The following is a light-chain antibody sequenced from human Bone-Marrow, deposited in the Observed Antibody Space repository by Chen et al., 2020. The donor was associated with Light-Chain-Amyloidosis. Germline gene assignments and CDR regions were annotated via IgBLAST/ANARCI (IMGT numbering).Light chain of an antibody. CDR3: QQYGSSPQT. V-gene: IGKV3-20*01. CDR1: QSVDSSY. Sequence: EIVLTQSPGTVSLSPGERVTLSCRASQSVDSSYLAWYQQRPGQGPRLLIYGASSRTTGIPCRFSGSGSGTDFPRTISRLEPEDCAVYYCQQYGSSPQTFGQGTKVEI. CDR2: GAS. J-gene: IGKJ1*01.